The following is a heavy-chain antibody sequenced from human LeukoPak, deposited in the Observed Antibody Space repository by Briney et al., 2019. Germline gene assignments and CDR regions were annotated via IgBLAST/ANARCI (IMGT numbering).Heavy chain of an antibody. J-gene: IGHJ4*02. CDR1: GFTVSSNY. Sequence: GGSLRLSCAASGFTVSSNYMSWVRQAPGKGLEWVSAISGSGGSTYYADSVKGRFTISRDNSKNTLYLQMNSLRAEDTAVYYCAKDVVVVPAAILGLFDYWGQGTLVTVSS. CDR3: AKDVVVVPAAILGLFDY. V-gene: IGHV3-23*01. CDR2: ISGSGGST. D-gene: IGHD2-2*02.